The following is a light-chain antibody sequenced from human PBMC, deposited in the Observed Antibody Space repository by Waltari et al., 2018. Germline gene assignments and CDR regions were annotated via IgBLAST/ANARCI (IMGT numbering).Light chain of an antibody. Sequence: QSALTQPASVSGSPGQSITISCTGTSSDVAGDNYVSWYQQHPGKAPKLLIYAFSNRPSGVSNRFSGSKSGNTASLTISGLQAEDEADYYCSSYTSSRVFGGGTKLTVL. CDR2: AFS. CDR3: SSYTSSRV. V-gene: IGLV2-14*01. CDR1: SSDVAGDNY. J-gene: IGLJ2*01.